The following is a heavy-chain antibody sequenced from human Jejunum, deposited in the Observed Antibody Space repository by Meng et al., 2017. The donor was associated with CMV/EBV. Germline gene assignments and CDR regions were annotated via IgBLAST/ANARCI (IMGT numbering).Heavy chain of an antibody. CDR1: GFSLTPGAVG. CDR3: AHDSPGHYGFDV. Sequence: SGFSLTPGAVGVPWVRQPPVRALEWLTLIYANDEKFYSPSLRTSVTITKDTSRTQVVLTMTDMDPVHTATYYCAHDSPGHYGFDVWGQGTTVTVSS. CDR2: IYANDEK. V-gene: IGHV2-5*01. J-gene: IGHJ6*02.